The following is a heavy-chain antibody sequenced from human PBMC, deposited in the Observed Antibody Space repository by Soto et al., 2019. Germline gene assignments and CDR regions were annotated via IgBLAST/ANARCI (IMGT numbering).Heavy chain of an antibody. Sequence: SETLSLTCTVSGGSVSSGSYYWSWIRQPPGKGLEWIGYIYYSGSTNYNPSLKSRVTISVDTSKNKFSLKLSSVTAADPAVYYWARDTRGVGVTRMLTPVFDYWGQGTLVTVSS. CDR1: GGSVSSGSYY. CDR2: IYYSGST. D-gene: IGHD2-8*01. CDR3: ARDTRGVGVTRMLTPVFDY. J-gene: IGHJ4*02. V-gene: IGHV4-61*01.